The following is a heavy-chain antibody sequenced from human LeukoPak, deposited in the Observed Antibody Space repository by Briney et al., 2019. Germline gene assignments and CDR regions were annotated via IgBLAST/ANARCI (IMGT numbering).Heavy chain of an antibody. J-gene: IGHJ4*02. CDR2: ITVSGDST. CDR3: AKDYRVIRYFDN. D-gene: IGHD3-16*02. Sequence: GGSLRLSCSASGLTVTNAWMNWIRQAPGKGLEWVSGITVSGDSTYYAGSVKGRFTISRDNSKNTVYLQMNSLRADDTAVYFCAKDYRVIRYFDNWGQGTLVTVSS. V-gene: IGHV3-23*01. CDR1: GLTVTNAW.